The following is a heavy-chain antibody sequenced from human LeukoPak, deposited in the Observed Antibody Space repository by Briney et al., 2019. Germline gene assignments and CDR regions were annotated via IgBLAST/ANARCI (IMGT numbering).Heavy chain of an antibody. D-gene: IGHD3-3*01. CDR1: AFTFSGYG. CDR3: ARDERLLSFLK. V-gene: IGHV3-15*01. J-gene: IGHJ4*02. CDR2: IKSKTDGGTT. Sequence: PGGSLRLSCAASAFTFSGYGMSWVRQAPGKGLEWVGRIKSKTDGGTTDYAAPVKGRFTISRDDSKNTLYLQMNSLRAEDTAIYYCARDERLLSFLKWGQGTLVTVSS.